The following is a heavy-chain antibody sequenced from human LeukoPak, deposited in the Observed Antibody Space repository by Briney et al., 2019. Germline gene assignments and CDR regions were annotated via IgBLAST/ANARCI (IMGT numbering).Heavy chain of an antibody. J-gene: IGHJ3*02. D-gene: IGHD1-26*01. CDR1: GFTFSSYW. V-gene: IGHV3-7*01. CDR3: ARDLGSGTDAFDI. CDR2: IKQDGSEK. Sequence: GGSLRLSCAASGFTFSSYWMSWVRQAPGKGLEWVANIKQDGSEKYYVDSVKGRFTISRDNAKNSLYLQMNSLRAEDTAVYYCARDLGSGTDAFDIWGQGTMVTVSS.